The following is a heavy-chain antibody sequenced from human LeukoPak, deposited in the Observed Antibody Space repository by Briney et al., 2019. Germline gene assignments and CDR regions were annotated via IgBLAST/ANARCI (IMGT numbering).Heavy chain of an antibody. Sequence: SETLSLTCTVSGGSISSGGYYWSWIRQPPGKGLEWIGYIYHSGSTYYNPSLKSRVTISVDRSKNQFSLKLSSVTAADTAVYYCARNPSGSTSCYEGICNYYYYMDVWGKGTTVTVSS. CDR3: ARNPSGSTSCYEGICNYYYYMDV. V-gene: IGHV4-30-2*01. D-gene: IGHD2-2*01. CDR1: GGSISSGGYY. J-gene: IGHJ6*03. CDR2: IYHSGST.